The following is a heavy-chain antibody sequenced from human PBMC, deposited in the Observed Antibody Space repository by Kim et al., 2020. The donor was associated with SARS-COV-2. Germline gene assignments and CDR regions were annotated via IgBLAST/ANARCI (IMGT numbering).Heavy chain of an antibody. CDR3: AKDAGGADY. Sequence: TNKHYTDAVKGRSTISRDNSKNTLDLQMNSLRAEETVVYYCAKDAGGADYWGQGTLVTVSS. V-gene: IGHV3-30*02. J-gene: IGHJ4*02. D-gene: IGHD2-8*02. CDR2: TNK.